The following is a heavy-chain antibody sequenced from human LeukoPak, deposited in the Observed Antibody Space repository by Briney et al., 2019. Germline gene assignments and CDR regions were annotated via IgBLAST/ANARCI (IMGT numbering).Heavy chain of an antibody. Sequence: SVKVSCXASGGTFSSYAISWVRPAPGQGLEWMGRIIPIFGTANCAQKFQGRVTITTDESTSTAYMELSSLRSEDTAVYYCERDYYGSGGFDYWGQGTLVTVSS. J-gene: IGHJ4*02. D-gene: IGHD3-10*01. CDR1: GGTFSSYA. CDR2: IIPIFGTA. V-gene: IGHV1-69*05. CDR3: ERDYYGSGGFDY.